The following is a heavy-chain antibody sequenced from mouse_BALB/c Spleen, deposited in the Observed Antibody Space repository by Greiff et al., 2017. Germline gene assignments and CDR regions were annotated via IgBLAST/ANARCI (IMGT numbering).Heavy chain of an antibody. Sequence: EVKLMESGGGLVKPGGSLKLSCAASGFTFSSYAMSWVRQTPEKRLEWVASISSGGSTYYPDSVKGRFTISRDNARNILYLQMSSLRSEDTAMYYCARGVVAYYYAMDYWGQGTSVTVSS. CDR3: ARGVVAYYYAMDY. D-gene: IGHD1-1*01. CDR1: GFTFSSYA. J-gene: IGHJ4*01. CDR2: ISSGGST. V-gene: IGHV5-6-5*01.